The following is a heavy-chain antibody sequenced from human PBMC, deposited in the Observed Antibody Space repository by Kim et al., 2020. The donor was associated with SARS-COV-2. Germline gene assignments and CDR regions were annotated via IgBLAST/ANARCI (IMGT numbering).Heavy chain of an antibody. V-gene: IGHV3-23*01. Sequence: GGSLRLSCAASGFTFSSYAMSWVRQAPGKGLEWVSAISGSGGSTYYADSVKGRFTISRDNSKNTLYLQMNSLRAEDTAVYYCAKDTPYCGGDCYYYYGMDVWGQGTTVTVSS. CDR3: AKDTPYCGGDCYYYYGMDV. D-gene: IGHD2-21*02. CDR2: ISGSGGST. J-gene: IGHJ6*02. CDR1: GFTFSSYA.